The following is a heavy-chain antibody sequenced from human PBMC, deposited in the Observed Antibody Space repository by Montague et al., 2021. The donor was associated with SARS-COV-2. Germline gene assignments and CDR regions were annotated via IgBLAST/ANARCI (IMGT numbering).Heavy chain of an antibody. CDR2: ISYDGRRE. Sequence: SLRLSCEAFGLTFSRYGMHWVRQAPGKGLEWVAVISYDGRREYYADSVKGRFTISRDNSKNTMYVQMSSLRVDDTALYYCAKDAGWDYCRTTSCPGMDVWGQGTTVTVSS. CDR3: AKDAGWDYCRTTSCPGMDV. CDR1: GLTFSRYG. J-gene: IGHJ6*02. V-gene: IGHV3-30*04. D-gene: IGHD2-2*01.